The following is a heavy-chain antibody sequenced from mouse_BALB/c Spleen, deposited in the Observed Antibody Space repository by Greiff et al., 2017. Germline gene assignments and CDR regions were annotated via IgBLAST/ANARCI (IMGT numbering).Heavy chain of an antibody. D-gene: IGHD2-1*01. CDR3: ARSDGNYVSAMDY. CDR2: IDPYNGGT. V-gene: IGHV1S135*01. Sequence: VQLKESGPELGKPGASVKISCKASGYSFTDYNMYWVKQSHGKSLEWIGYIDPYNGGTSYNQKFKGKATLTVDKSSSTAFMHLNSLTSEDSAVYYCARSDGNYVSAMDYWGQGTSVTVSS. CDR1: GYSFTDYN. J-gene: IGHJ4*01.